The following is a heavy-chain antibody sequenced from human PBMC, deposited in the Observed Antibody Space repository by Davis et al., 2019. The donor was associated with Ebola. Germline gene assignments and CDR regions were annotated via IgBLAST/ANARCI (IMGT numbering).Heavy chain of an antibody. J-gene: IGHJ4*02. Sequence: PGGSLRLSCAASGFTFSSYSMNWVRQAPGKGLEWVSYISSSSSTIYYADSVKGRFTISRDNAKNSLYLQMNSLRAEDTAVYYCARDSPPLDYWGQGTLVTVSS. V-gene: IGHV3-48*04. CDR2: ISSSSSTI. CDR3: ARDSPPLDY. CDR1: GFTFSSYS.